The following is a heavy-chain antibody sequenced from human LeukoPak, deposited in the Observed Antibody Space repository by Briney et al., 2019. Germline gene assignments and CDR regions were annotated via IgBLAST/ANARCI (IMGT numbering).Heavy chain of an antibody. D-gene: IGHD3-10*01. V-gene: IGHV3-53*01. CDR1: GFTVSSNY. J-gene: IGHJ6*02. CDR2: IYSGGST. CDR3: ARDKGAYGSDYGMDV. Sequence: QPGGSLRLSCAASGFTVSSNYMSWVRQAPGKGLEWVSVIYSGGSTYYADSVKGRFTISRDNSKNTLYLQMNSLRAEDTAVYYCARDKGAYGSDYGMDVWGQGTTVTVSS.